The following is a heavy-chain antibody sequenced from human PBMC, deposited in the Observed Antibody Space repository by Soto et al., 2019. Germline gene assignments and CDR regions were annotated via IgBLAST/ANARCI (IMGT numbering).Heavy chain of an antibody. CDR2: ISSSGSTI. Sequence: EVQLVESGGGLVQPGGSLRLSCAASGFTFSSYEMNWVRQAPGKGLEWVSYISSSGSTIYYADSVQGRFTISRDNAKNTLYLQMNSLRAEDTAVYYCARALRQWGFFDYWGQGTLVTVSS. J-gene: IGHJ4*02. CDR1: GFTFSSYE. V-gene: IGHV3-48*03. D-gene: IGHD4-17*01. CDR3: ARALRQWGFFDY.